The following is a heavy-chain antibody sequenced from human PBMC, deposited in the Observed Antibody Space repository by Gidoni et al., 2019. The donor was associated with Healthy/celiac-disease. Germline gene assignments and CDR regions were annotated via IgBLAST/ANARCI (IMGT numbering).Heavy chain of an antibody. CDR3: AKDARNAGLYWGLDAFDI. Sequence: EVQLLESGGGLVQPGGSLRLPCAASGFTFSSYAMSWVRPAPGKGREGVSAISGSGGSTYYADSVKGRFTISRDNSKNTLYLQMNSLRAEDTAVYYCAKDARNAGLYWGLDAFDIWGQGTMVTVSS. CDR1: GFTFSSYA. J-gene: IGHJ3*02. V-gene: IGHV3-23*01. CDR2: ISGSGGST. D-gene: IGHD7-27*01.